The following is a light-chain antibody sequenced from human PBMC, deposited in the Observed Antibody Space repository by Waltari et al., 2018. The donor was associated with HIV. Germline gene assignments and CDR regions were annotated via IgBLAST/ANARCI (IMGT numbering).Light chain of an antibody. CDR3: SSYTSGTTWV. Sequence: QSALTQPASVSGSPGQSITISCTGTSSDIGGYNYVSWHQHPPGRAPKLIIFEVSNRPSGVSNRFAGSKSGNTASLSISGLLAEDDADYYCSSYTSGTTWVFGGGTKLTVL. V-gene: IGLV2-14*01. CDR2: EVS. J-gene: IGLJ3*02. CDR1: SSDIGGYNY.